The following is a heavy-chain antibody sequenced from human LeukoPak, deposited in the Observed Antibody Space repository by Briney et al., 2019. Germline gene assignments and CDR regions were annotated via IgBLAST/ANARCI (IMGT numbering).Heavy chain of an antibody. D-gene: IGHD3-22*01. V-gene: IGHV4-34*01. CDR2: INHSGST. J-gene: IGHJ6*03. Sequence: SETLSLTCAVYGGSFSGYYWSWIRQPPGKGLEWIGEINHSGSTNYNPSLKSRVTISVDTSKNQFSLKLSSVTAADTAVYYCARGTKPRDYYDSSGYYRDVSYMDVWGKGTTVTVS. CDR3: ARGTKPRDYYDSSGYYRDVSYMDV. CDR1: GGSFSGYY.